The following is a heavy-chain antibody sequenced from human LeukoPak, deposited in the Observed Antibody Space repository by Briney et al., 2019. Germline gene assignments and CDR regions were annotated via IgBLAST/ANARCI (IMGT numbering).Heavy chain of an antibody. CDR3: PNHNWNDLSPSPLFDY. Sequence: GGSLRLSCAASGFTFSSYAMSWVRQAPGKGLEWVSAISGSGGSTYYADSVKGRFTISRDNSKNTLYLQMNSLRAEDTAVYYCPNHNWNDLSPSPLFDYWGEGTLVTVSS. V-gene: IGHV3-23*01. CDR1: GFTFSSYA. CDR2: ISGSGGST. D-gene: IGHD1-20*01. J-gene: IGHJ4*02.